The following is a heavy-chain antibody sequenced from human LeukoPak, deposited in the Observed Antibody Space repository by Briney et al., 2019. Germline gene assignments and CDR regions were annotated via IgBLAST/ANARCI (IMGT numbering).Heavy chain of an antibody. D-gene: IGHD4-17*01. V-gene: IGHV1-18*01. CDR1: GYIFINYG. CDR3: ARVRSRYGDYGPYHFDY. CDR2: IGASNDNT. J-gene: IGHJ4*02. Sequence: ASVKVSCKASGYIFINYGISWVRQAPGQGLEWLGRIGASNDNTHYAQKLQGRVTMTTDTSTSTAYMELRSLRSDDTAVYYCARVRSRYGDYGPYHFDYWGQGTLVTVSS.